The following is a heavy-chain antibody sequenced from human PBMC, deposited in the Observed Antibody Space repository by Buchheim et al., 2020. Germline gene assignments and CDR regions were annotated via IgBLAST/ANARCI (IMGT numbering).Heavy chain of an antibody. D-gene: IGHD5-12*01. CDR1: GGSFSGYY. Sequence: QAQLQQWGAGLLKPSDTLSLTCAVYGGSFSGYYWSWIRQPPGKGLEWIGEINHSGSTNYNPSLKSRVTLSVDTSKNQFSPRLSSVAAADTAVYYCARGWRGWLRSLYFDYWGQGTL. CDR3: ARGWRGWLRSLYFDY. CDR2: INHSGST. J-gene: IGHJ4*02. V-gene: IGHV4-34*01.